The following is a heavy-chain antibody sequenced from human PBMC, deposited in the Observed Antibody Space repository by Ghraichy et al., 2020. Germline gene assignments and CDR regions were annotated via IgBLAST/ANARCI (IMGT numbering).Heavy chain of an antibody. D-gene: IGHD1-26*01. CDR2: INSDGSST. J-gene: IGHJ4*02. V-gene: IGHV3-74*01. CDR1: GFTFSSYW. CDR3: ARDGYSGSYRDPFDY. Sequence: LSLTCAASGFTFSSYWMHWVRQAPGKGLVWVSRINSDGSSTSYADSVKGRFTISRDNAKNTLYLQMNSLRAEDTAVYYCARDGYSGSYRDPFDYWGQGTLVTVSS.